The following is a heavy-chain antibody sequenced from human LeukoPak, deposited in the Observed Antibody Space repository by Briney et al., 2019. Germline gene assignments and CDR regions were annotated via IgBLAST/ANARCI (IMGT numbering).Heavy chain of an antibody. J-gene: IGHJ5*02. V-gene: IGHV3-30*18. CDR3: AKEYLSGFDP. CDR2: ISHDGNNK. D-gene: IGHD1-14*01. Sequence: GGSLRLSCAASGFTFSSYGMHWVRQAPGKGLEGVAIISHDGNNKYYADSVKGRFTISRDNSKNTLYLQMNSLRAEDTAVHYCAKEYLSGFDPWGQGTLVTVSS. CDR1: GFTFSSYG.